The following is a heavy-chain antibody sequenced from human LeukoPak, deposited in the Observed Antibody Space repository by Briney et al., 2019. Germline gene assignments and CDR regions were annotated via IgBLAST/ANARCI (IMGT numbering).Heavy chain of an antibody. V-gene: IGHV3-74*01. CDR3: AKDPSLSRSGTYWWFDP. Sequence: GGSLRLSCAASGFTFSSYWMHWVRQAPGKGLVWVSRINSDGSSTSYADSVKGRFTISRDNAKNTLYLQMNSLRAEDTAAYYCAKDPSLSRSGTYWWFDPWGQGTLVTVS. J-gene: IGHJ5*02. CDR1: GFTFSSYW. CDR2: INSDGSST. D-gene: IGHD3-10*01.